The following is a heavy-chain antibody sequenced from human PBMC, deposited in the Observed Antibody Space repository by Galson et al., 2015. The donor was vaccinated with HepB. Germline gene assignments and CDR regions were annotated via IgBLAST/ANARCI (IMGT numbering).Heavy chain of an antibody. V-gene: IGHV3-7*01. CDR2: IKQDGSEK. CDR1: GFTFSSYW. J-gene: IGHJ4*02. CDR3: ARERGNTAMGWELSY. D-gene: IGHD5-18*01. Sequence: SLRLSCAASGFTFSSYWMSWVRQAPGKGLEWVANIKQDGSEKYYVDSVKGRFTISRGNAKNSLYLQMNSLRAEDTAVYYCARERGNTAMGWELSYWGQGTLVTVSS.